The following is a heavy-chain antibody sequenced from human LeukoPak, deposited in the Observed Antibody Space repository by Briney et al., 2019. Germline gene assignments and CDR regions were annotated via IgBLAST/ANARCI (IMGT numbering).Heavy chain of an antibody. Sequence: GASLRLSCAASGFTFSSYAMRWVRQAPGKGLEWVSAISGSGGSTYYADSVKGRFTISRDNSKNTLYLQMNSLRAEDTAVYYCAKVGSYCDFWSGYFSPRGSYYGMDVWGQRTTVTVSS. CDR2: ISGSGGST. V-gene: IGHV3-23*01. J-gene: IGHJ6*02. CDR3: AKVGSYCDFWSGYFSPRGSYYGMDV. CDR1: GFTFSSYA. D-gene: IGHD3-3*01.